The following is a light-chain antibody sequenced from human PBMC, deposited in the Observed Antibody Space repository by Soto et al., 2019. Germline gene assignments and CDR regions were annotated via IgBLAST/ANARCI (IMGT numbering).Light chain of an antibody. CDR1: HTIATY. Sequence: EIQMTQSPSSLSASVGETVTLTCRASHTIATYLNWYRQKSGKAPKLLIYAASRLQSGAPSRFSGSGSGTDFTLTISSLQPEDFATYYCQQSYSTPDTFGQGTKLEIK. CDR2: AAS. J-gene: IGKJ2*01. CDR3: QQSYSTPDT. V-gene: IGKV1-39*01.